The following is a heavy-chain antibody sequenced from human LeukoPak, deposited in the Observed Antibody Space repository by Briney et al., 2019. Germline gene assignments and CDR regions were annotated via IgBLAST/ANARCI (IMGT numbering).Heavy chain of an antibody. CDR3: AIDSYFSGSGSYPWFDP. CDR2: VYDGGST. V-gene: IGHV4-39*07. D-gene: IGHD3-10*01. Sequence: SETLSLTCTVSGDSICGSNYYWGWIRQPPGKGLEWIGSVYDGGSTYYNPSLKSRVTISVDTSKNQFSLKLTSVTAADTAVYYCAIDSYFSGSGSYPWFDPWGQGILVTVSS. CDR1: GDSICGSNYY. J-gene: IGHJ5*02.